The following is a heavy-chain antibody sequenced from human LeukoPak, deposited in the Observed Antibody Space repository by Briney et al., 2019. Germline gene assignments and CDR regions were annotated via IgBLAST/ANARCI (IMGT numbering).Heavy chain of an antibody. D-gene: IGHD5-12*01. CDR2: ISSSSSYI. Sequence: GGSLRLSCAASGFTFSSYSMNWVRQAPGKGLEWVSSISSSSSYIYYADSVKGRFTISRDNAKNSLYLQMNSLRAEDTAVYYCAREQAINFQAPRGAFDIWGQGTMVTVSS. CDR1: GFTFSSYS. V-gene: IGHV3-21*01. J-gene: IGHJ3*02. CDR3: AREQAINFQAPRGAFDI.